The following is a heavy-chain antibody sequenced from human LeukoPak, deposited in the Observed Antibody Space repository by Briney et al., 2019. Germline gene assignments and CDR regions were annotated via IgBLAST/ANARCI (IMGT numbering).Heavy chain of an antibody. Sequence: SETLSLTCTVSGGSISSSSYYWSWIRQPPGKGLEWIGEINHSGSTNYNPSLKSRVTISVDTSKNQFPLKLSSVTAADTAVYYCARVMVRGNYYYYYYMDVWGKGTTVTVSS. CDR1: GGSISSSSYY. D-gene: IGHD3-10*01. J-gene: IGHJ6*03. CDR3: ARVMVRGNYYYYYYMDV. V-gene: IGHV4-39*06. CDR2: INHSGST.